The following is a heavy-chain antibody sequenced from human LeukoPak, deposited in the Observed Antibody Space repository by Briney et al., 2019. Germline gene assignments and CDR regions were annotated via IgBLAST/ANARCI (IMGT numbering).Heavy chain of an antibody. J-gene: IGHJ6*03. CDR1: GGTFSSYA. V-gene: IGHV1-69*06. CDR3: ARGPRGFWSGYRYYYYMDV. Sequence: SVKVSCKASGGTFSSYAISWVRQAPGQGLEWMGGIFPIFGTANYAQKFQGRVTITADKSTSTAYMELSSLRSEDTAVYYCARGPRGFWSGYRYYYYMDVWGKGTTVTVSS. CDR2: IFPIFGTA. D-gene: IGHD3-3*01.